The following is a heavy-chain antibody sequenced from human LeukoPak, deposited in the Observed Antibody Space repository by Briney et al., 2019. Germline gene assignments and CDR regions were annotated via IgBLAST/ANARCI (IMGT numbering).Heavy chain of an antibody. CDR2: ISSSGSTI. V-gene: IGHV3-48*03. D-gene: IGHD2-15*01. CDR1: GFTFSSYE. J-gene: IGHJ3*02. Sequence: GGSLRLSCAASGFTFSSYEMNWVRQAPGRGLEWVSYISSSGSTIYYADSVKGRFTISRDNAKNSLYLQMNSLRAEDTAVYYCARATFGYCSGGSCYSDAFDIWGQGTMVTVSS. CDR3: ARATFGYCSGGSCYSDAFDI.